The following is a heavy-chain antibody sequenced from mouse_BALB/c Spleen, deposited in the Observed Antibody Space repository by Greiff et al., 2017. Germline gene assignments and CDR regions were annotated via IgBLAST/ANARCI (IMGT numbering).Heavy chain of an antibody. Sequence: EVKLVESGGGLVKPGGSLKLSCAASGFTFSSYTMSWVRQTPENRLEWVATISSGGGNTYYPDSVKGRFTISRDNAKNNLYLQMSSLRSEDTALYYCARSLTSTMITTCFFDYWGQGTTLTVSS. CDR1: GFTFSSYT. D-gene: IGHD2-4*01. V-gene: IGHV5-9*03. CDR2: ISSGGGNT. J-gene: IGHJ2*01. CDR3: ARSLTSTMITTCFFDY.